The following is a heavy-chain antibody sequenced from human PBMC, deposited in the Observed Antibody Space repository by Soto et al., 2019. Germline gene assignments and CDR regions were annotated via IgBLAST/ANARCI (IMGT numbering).Heavy chain of an antibody. CDR1: GFTFSSYG. D-gene: IGHD2-15*01. CDR2: ISYDGSNK. CDR3: AKFQDVGRSYYYYMDV. J-gene: IGHJ6*03. Sequence: QVQLVESGGGVVQPGRSLRLSCAASGFTFSSYGMHWVRQAPGKGLEWVAVISYDGSNKYYADSVKGRFTISRDNSKNTLYLQMNSLRAEDTAVYYCAKFQDVGRSYYYYMDVWGKGTTVTVSS. V-gene: IGHV3-30*18.